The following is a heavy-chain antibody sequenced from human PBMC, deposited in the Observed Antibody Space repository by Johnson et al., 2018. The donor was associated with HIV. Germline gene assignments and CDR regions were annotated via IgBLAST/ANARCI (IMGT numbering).Heavy chain of an antibody. D-gene: IGHD3-16*01. V-gene: IGHV3-23*04. CDR2: IVGSGGST. J-gene: IGHJ3*02. CDR1: GFTFSDYY. Sequence: VLLVESGGGVVQPGRSLRLSCAASGFTFSDYYMTWIRQAPGQGLEWVAGIVGSGGSTYYADSVKGRFTLSRANSKNTLYLQMNSLRAEDMAVYYCARQGKRLIWGGAFDIWGQGTMVTVSS. CDR3: ARQGKRLIWGGAFDI.